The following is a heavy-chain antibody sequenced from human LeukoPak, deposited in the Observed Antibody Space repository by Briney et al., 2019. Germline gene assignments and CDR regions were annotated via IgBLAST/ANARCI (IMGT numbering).Heavy chain of an antibody. CDR1: GFTFSSYE. CDR3: ARDQYYYDSLDASDI. V-gene: IGHV3-48*03. D-gene: IGHD3-22*01. J-gene: IGHJ3*02. CDR2: ISSSGSTI. Sequence: PGGSLRLSCAASGFTFSSYEMNWVRQAPGKGLEWVSYISSSGSTIYYADSVKGRFTISRDNAKNSLYLQMNSLRAEDTAVYYCARDQYYYDSLDASDIWGQGTMVTVSS.